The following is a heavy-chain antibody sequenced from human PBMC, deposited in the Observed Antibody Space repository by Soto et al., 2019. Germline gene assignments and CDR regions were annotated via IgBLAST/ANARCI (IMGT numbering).Heavy chain of an antibody. Sequence: QVQLVESGGGVVQPGRSLRLSCAASGFTFSSYGMHWVRQAPGKGLEWVAVISYDGSNKYYADSVKGRFTISRDNSKNTLYLQMNSPRAEDTAVYYGAKERYAPETGWFDSWGQRTLVTVSS. D-gene: IGHD3-9*01. V-gene: IGHV3-30*18. J-gene: IGHJ5*01. CDR2: ISYDGSNK. CDR3: AKERYAPETGWFDS. CDR1: GFTFSSYG.